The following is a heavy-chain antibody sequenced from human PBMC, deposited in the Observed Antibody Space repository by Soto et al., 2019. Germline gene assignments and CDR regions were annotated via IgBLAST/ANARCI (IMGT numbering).Heavy chain of an antibody. CDR3: VKHDYNFWSGYTFTPGIDV. D-gene: IGHD3-3*01. CDR2: IGGSGDNI. V-gene: IGHV3-23*01. J-gene: IGHJ6*02. Sequence: EVHVLESGGGLVQPGGSLSLSCAASGFDFSSYAMSWVRRAPVKGLEWVSGIGGSGDNIYYADSVKGRFTISRDNSKNTTYLQMNRVRGEDTAVYYCVKHDYNFWSGYTFTPGIDVCGQGTAVTVSS. CDR1: GFDFSSYA.